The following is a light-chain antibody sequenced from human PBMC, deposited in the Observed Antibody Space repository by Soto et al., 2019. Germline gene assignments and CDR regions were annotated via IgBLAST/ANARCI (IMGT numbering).Light chain of an antibody. CDR1: QGIRSD. CDR2: SAS. CDR3: LQESNYPRT. V-gene: IGKV1-6*01. J-gene: IGKJ1*01. Sequence: AIPMTQSPSSLSASVGDRVTITCRASQGIRSDLGWYQQKPGKAPKLLIFSASSLQSGVPSRFSGSGSGTDFTLTIGSLQPEDIATYYCLQESNYPRTFGQGTKVEIK.